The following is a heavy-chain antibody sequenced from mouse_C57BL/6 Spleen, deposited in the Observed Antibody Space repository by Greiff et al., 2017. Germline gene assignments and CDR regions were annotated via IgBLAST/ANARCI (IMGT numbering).Heavy chain of an antibody. D-gene: IGHD1-1*01. CDR3: ARISSVVADSMDY. V-gene: IGHV14-3*01. CDR1: GFNIKNTY. Sequence: VQLQQSVAELVRPGASVKLSCTASGFNIKNTYMHWVKQRPEQGLEWIGRIDPANGNTKYAPKFQGKATITAEPSSNTAYLPLSSLTSDDIAIYYCARISSVVADSMDYWGQGTSVTVSS. J-gene: IGHJ4*01. CDR2: IDPANGNT.